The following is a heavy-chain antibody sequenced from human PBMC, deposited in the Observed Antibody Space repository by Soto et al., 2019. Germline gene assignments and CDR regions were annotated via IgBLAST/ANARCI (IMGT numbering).Heavy chain of an antibody. J-gene: IGHJ4*02. V-gene: IGHV3-23*01. Sequence: PGGSLRLSCAASGFTFSSYAMSWVRQAPGKGLEGGAAISGGGGSTDYADSVKGRFTISRDNSKNTLYLQMNSLRAADTAVYYCATDSPGIVGATDNDYWGQGTLVTVSS. CDR3: ATDSPGIVGATDNDY. CDR1: GFTFSSYA. CDR2: ISGGGGST. D-gene: IGHD1-26*01.